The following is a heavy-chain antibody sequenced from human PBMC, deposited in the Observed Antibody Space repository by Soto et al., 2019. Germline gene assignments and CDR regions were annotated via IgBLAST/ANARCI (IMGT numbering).Heavy chain of an antibody. CDR1: GYSVTGYY. CDR3: ARAGIAYCSSTTCYLYYYGMDV. V-gene: IGHV1-46*01. J-gene: IGHJ6*02. CDR2: INPNSGST. D-gene: IGHD2-2*01. Sequence: ASVKVSCKASGYSVTGYYMHWVRQAPGQGLEWMGIINPNSGSTTYAQKFQGRVTMTRDTSTSTVYMELTSLTSGDTAVYYCARAGIAYCSSTTCYLYYYGMDVWGQGTTVTVSS.